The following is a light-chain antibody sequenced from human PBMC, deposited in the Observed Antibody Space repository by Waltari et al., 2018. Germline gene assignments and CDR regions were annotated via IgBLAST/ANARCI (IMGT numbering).Light chain of an antibody. CDR3: QQYGSSVMYT. Sequence: EIVLTQSPGTLSLSPGERATLSCRASQSLSRSRLAWYLHKPGQAPRLLIYGASSRATGIPDRFSGSVSGTDFSLTISRVEPEDFAVYYCQQYGSSVMYTFGQGTKLEIK. J-gene: IGKJ2*01. CDR1: QSLSRSR. V-gene: IGKV3-20*01. CDR2: GAS.